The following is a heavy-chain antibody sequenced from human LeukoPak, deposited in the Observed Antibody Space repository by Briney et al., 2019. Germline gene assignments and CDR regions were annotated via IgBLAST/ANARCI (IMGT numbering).Heavy chain of an antibody. D-gene: IGHD6-19*01. CDR2: IHTSGST. J-gene: IGHJ4*02. CDR1: GGSISNYH. V-gene: IGHV4-4*07. Sequence: SETLSLTCTVSGGSISNYHWSWIRQPAGKGLEWISQIHTSGSTNYNPPLKSRVTMSIDTPENQLSLTIRSVTAADTAVYYCARRDISSGWSFDYWGQGILVTVSS. CDR3: ARRDISSGWSFDY.